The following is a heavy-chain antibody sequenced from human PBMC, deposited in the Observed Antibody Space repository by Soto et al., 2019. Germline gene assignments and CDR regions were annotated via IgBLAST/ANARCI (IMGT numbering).Heavy chain of an antibody. Sequence: SVKVSCKASGGTFSSYTISWVRQAPGQGLEWMGRIIPILGIASYAQKFQGRVTITADKSTSTAYMELSSLRSEDTAVYYCARYFREKRDVGGGHYYYYYMDVWGKGTTVTVSS. CDR2: IIPILGIA. CDR3: ARYFREKRDVGGGHYYYYYMDV. V-gene: IGHV1-69*02. D-gene: IGHD3-16*01. CDR1: GGTFSSYT. J-gene: IGHJ6*03.